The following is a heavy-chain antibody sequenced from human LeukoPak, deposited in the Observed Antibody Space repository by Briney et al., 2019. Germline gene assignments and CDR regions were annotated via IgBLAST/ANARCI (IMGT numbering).Heavy chain of an antibody. CDR1: GGSISSSSYY. CDR2: IYYSGST. V-gene: IGHV4-39*01. Sequence: SETLSLTCTVSGGSISSSSYYWGWIRQPPGKGPEWIGSIYYSGSTYYNPSLKSRVTISVDTSKNQFSLKLSSVTAADTAVYYCARLAYGSGSYFKETYYFDYWGQGTLVTVSS. D-gene: IGHD3-10*01. CDR3: ARLAYGSGSYFKETYYFDY. J-gene: IGHJ4*02.